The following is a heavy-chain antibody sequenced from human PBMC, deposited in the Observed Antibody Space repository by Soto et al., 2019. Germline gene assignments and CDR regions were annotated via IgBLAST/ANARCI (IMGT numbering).Heavy chain of an antibody. CDR3: ARARGGSYYSYYFDY. CDR1: GGTFSSYA. J-gene: IGHJ4*02. Sequence: SVKVSCKASGGTFSSYAISWVRQAPGQGLEWMGGIIPIFGTANYAQKFQGRVTITADESTSTAYMELSSLRSEDTAVYYCARARGGSYYSYYFDYWGQGTLVTVSS. V-gene: IGHV1-69*13. D-gene: IGHD1-26*01. CDR2: IIPIFGTA.